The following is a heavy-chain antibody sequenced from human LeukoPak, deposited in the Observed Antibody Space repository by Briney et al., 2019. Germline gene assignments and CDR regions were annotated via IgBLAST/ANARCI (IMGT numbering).Heavy chain of an antibody. V-gene: IGHV1-24*01. CDR3: AAGRPYSLLDY. D-gene: IGHD5-18*01. Sequence: GASVKVSCTVSGSSLSELSLYWVQQAPGKGLEWMGGFDVIDSETFYAQKFQGRVTMTEDSSTDTAYMELRSLTSDDTALYYCAAGRPYSLLDYWGQGTLVTVSS. CDR1: GSSLSELS. J-gene: IGHJ4*02. CDR2: FDVIDSET.